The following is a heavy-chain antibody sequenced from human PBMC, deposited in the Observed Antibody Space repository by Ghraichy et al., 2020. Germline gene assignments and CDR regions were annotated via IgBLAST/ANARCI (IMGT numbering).Heavy chain of an antibody. CDR1: GFTFSSYA. CDR3: AKDNIAAERYFDY. J-gene: IGHJ4*02. D-gene: IGHD6-25*01. V-gene: IGHV3-23*01. Sequence: GGSLRLSCAASGFTFSSYAMSWVRQAPGKGLEWVSAISVSGGSTYYADSVKGRFTISRDNSKNTLYLQMNSLRAEDTAVYYCAKDNIAAERYFDYWGQGTLVTVSS. CDR2: ISVSGGST.